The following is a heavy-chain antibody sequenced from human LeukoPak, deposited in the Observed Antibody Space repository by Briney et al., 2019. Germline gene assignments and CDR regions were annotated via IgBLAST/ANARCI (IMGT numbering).Heavy chain of an antibody. CDR3: ARATYSGYDRRGAVHWYFDL. Sequence: SETLSLTCTVSGGSISSSSYYWGWIRQPPGKGLEWIGSIYYSGSTYYNPSLKSRVTISVDRSKNQFSLKLSSVTAADTAVYYCARATYSGYDRRGAVHWYFDLWGRGTLVTVSS. V-gene: IGHV4-39*07. J-gene: IGHJ2*01. CDR2: IYYSGST. D-gene: IGHD5-12*01. CDR1: GGSISSSSYY.